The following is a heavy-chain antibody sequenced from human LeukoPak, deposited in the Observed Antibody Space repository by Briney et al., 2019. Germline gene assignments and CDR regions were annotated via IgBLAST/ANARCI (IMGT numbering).Heavy chain of an antibody. V-gene: IGHV1-24*01. D-gene: IGHD1-26*01. CDR2: FDPEDGET. J-gene: IGHJ4*02. Sequence: ASVKVSCKVSGYTLTELSMHWVRQAPGKALEWTGVFDPEDGETIYAQKFQGRVTMTQDTSTDTAYMELSSLRSEDTAVYYCATENPLSGSSYFDYWGQGTLVTVSS. CDR1: GYTLTELS. CDR3: ATENPLSGSSYFDY.